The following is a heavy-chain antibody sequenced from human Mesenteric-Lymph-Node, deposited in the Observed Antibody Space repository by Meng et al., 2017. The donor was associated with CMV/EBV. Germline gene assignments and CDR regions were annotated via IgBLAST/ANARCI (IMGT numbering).Heavy chain of an antibody. Sequence: GESLKISCTAPGFDLSSWNMNWVRQAPGKGLEWVSSISGNSNYIYYEDSLKGRFTISRDNAKNSLYLQMDSLRAEDTAIYYCAKDLYYGDPAAFPLWGQGTLVTVSS. CDR3: AKDLYYGDPAAFPL. J-gene: IGHJ3*01. D-gene: IGHD2-21*01. CDR1: GFDLSSWN. CDR2: ISGNSNYI. V-gene: IGHV3-21*01.